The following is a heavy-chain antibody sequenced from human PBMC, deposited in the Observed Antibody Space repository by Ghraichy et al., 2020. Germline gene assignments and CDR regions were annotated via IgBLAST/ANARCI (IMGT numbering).Heavy chain of an antibody. CDR2: ISGSGGST. CDR3: AKDPSATTVTTFDY. D-gene: IGHD4-17*01. J-gene: IGHJ4*02. Sequence: GESLNISCAASGFTFSSYAMSWVRQAPGKGLEWVSAISGSGGSTYYADSVKGRFTISRDNSKNTLYLQINSLRAEDTAVYYWAKDPSATTVTTFDYWGQGTLVTVSS. V-gene: IGHV3-23*01. CDR1: GFTFSSYA.